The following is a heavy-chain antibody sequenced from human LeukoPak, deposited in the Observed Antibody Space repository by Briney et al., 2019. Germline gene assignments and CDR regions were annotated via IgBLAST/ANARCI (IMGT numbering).Heavy chain of an antibody. Sequence: GASVKVSCKASGYTFTSYGISWVRQAPGQGLEWMGWISAYNGNTNYAQKLQGRVTMTTDTSTSTAYMELRSLRSDDTAVYYCARVPGSLRFLEWSNYYYHMDVWGKGTTVTVSS. V-gene: IGHV1-18*01. CDR3: ARVPGSLRFLEWSNYYYHMDV. D-gene: IGHD3-3*01. CDR2: ISAYNGNT. J-gene: IGHJ6*03. CDR1: GYTFTSYG.